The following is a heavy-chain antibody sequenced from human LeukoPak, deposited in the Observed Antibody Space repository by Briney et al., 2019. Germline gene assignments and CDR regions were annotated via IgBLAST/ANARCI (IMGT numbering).Heavy chain of an antibody. CDR1: GFTFSDYY. J-gene: IGHJ3*02. D-gene: IGHD3-22*01. CDR2: ISSSSSYT. V-gene: IGHV3-11*05. Sequence: GGSLRLSCAASGFTFSDYYMSWIRQAPGEGLEWVSYISSSSSYTNYADSVKGRFTISRDNAKNSLYLQMNSLRAEDTALYYCARDYDSSGYSDAFDIGGQGTMVTVSA. CDR3: ARDYDSSGYSDAFDI.